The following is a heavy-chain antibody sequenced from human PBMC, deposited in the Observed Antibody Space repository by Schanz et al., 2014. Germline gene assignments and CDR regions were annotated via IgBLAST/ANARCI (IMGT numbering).Heavy chain of an antibody. CDR3: ARGPDSTSADVTRGRRRYYFDY. V-gene: IGHV4-34*01. Sequence: QVQLQQWGAGLLKPSETLSLSCAVYSGSFSGYYWSWIRQPPGKGLEWIGEINHSGSTNYNPSLKSRGTTPVYASKNQCSLKLSSVTAADTAVYYCARGPDSTSADVTRGRRRYYFDYWGQGTLVTVSS. D-gene: IGHD6-13*01. CDR1: SGSFSGYY. CDR2: INHSGST. J-gene: IGHJ4*02.